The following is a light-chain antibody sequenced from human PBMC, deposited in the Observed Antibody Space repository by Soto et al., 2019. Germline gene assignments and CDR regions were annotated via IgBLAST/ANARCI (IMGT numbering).Light chain of an antibody. V-gene: IGKV2D-29*02. Sequence: DVVMTQSPLSLSVTPGQPASISCKSSQSLLHITGETFLFWYLQKPGQSPQLLIYEVSTRVSGVPDRFSGSGSWTDFTLEISRVETDDVGIYYCMQITQRPPTFGPGTRLGI. J-gene: IGKJ5*01. CDR3: MQITQRPPT. CDR1: QSLLHITGETF. CDR2: EVS.